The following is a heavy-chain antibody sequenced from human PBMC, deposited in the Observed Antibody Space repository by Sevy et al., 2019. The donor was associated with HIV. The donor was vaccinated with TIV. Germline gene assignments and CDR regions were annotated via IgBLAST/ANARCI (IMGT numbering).Heavy chain of an antibody. Sequence: SKTLSLTCTVSGGSISSSSYYWGWIRQPPGKGLEWIGSIYYSGSTYYNPSVKRRVTISVDTSKNQFSLKLSSVTAADSAVYYCARSMTSERARNRTIRNWFAPWGQGTLVTVSS. CDR1: GGSISSSSYY. CDR3: ARSMTSERARNRTIRNWFAP. CDR2: IYYSGST. J-gene: IGHJ5*02. D-gene: IGHD3-22*01. V-gene: IGHV4-39*01.